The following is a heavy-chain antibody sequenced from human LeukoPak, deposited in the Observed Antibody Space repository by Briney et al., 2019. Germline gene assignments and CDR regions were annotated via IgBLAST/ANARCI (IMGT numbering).Heavy chain of an antibody. CDR1: GYTLTELS. Sequence: ASVTVSCKVSGYTLTELSMHWVRQAPGKGLEWMGGFDPEDGETIYPQKFQGRVTMTEDTSTDTAYMELSSLRSEDTAVYYCAIIGYCSSTSCYSGGFDPWGQGTLVTVSS. CDR2: FDPEDGET. CDR3: AIIGYCSSTSCYSGGFDP. J-gene: IGHJ5*02. V-gene: IGHV1-24*01. D-gene: IGHD2-2*01.